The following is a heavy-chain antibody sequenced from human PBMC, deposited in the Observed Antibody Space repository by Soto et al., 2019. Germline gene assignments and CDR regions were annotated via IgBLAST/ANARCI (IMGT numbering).Heavy chain of an antibody. CDR2: ISSSSSYI. CDR1: GFTFSSYS. Sequence: EVQLVESGGGLVKPGGSLRLSCAASGFTFSSYSMNWVRQAPGKGLEWVSSISSSSSYIYYADSVKGRFTISKDNAKNALYLQMNSLRAEDTAVYYCARDVNARAGCLDYWGQGTLVTVSS. J-gene: IGHJ4*02. CDR3: ARDVNARAGCLDY. V-gene: IGHV3-21*01.